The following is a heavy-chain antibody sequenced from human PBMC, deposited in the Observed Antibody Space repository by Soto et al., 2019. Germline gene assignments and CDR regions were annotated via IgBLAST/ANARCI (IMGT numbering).Heavy chain of an antibody. CDR1: GFTFSSYG. D-gene: IGHD2-21*01. V-gene: IGHV3-33*01. J-gene: IGHJ4*02. Sequence: QVQLVESGGGVVQPGRSLRLSCAASGFTFSSYGMHWVRQAPGKGLEWVAVIWYDGSNKYYADSVKGRFTISRDNSKNTLYLQMNSLRAEDTAVYYCAREQACGCYCYYFDYWGQGTLVTVSS. CDR3: AREQACGCYCYYFDY. CDR2: IWYDGSNK.